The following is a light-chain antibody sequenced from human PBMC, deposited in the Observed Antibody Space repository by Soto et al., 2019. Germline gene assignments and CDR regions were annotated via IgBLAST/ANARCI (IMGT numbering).Light chain of an antibody. CDR3: QQYYSYPHT. J-gene: IGKJ2*01. CDR1: QSISSY. V-gene: IGKV1-39*01. CDR2: AAS. Sequence: DIQMTQSPSSLSASVGDRVTITCRASQSISSYLNWYQQKPGKAPKLLIYAASTLQSGVPSRFSGSGSGTDFTLTISCLQSEDFATYYCQQYYSYPHTFGQGTK.